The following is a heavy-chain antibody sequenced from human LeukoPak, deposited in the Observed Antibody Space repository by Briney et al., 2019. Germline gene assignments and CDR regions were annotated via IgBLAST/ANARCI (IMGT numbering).Heavy chain of an antibody. CDR2: IYGGGST. J-gene: IGHJ5*02. CDR3: ARDLYDSSGSSA. CDR1: GFTVSSNY. V-gene: IGHV3-53*01. Sequence: GGSLRLSCAASGFTVSSNYMSWVRQAPGKGLEWVSVIYGGGSTYYADSVKGRFTISRDNSKNTLYLQMNSLRAEDTAVYYCARDLYDSSGSSAWGQGTLVTVSS. D-gene: IGHD3-22*01.